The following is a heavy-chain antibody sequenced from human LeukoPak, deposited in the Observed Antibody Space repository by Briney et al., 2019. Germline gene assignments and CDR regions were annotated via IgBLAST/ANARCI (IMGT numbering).Heavy chain of an antibody. CDR1: GFTFSSYE. V-gene: IGHV3-48*03. CDR3: ARLYCSGGSCYYYYFNY. CDR2: ISSSGSTI. J-gene: IGHJ4*02. Sequence: GGSLRLSCAASGFTFSSYEMNWVRQAPGKGLECVSYISSSGSTIYYADSVKGRFTISRDNAKNSLYLQMNSLRAEDTAVYYCARLYCSGGSCYYYYFNYWGQGTLVTVSS. D-gene: IGHD2-15*01.